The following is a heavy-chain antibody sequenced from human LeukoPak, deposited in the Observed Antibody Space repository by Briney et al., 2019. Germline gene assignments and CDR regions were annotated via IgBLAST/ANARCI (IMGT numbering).Heavy chain of an antibody. V-gene: IGHV4-59*01. CDR2: IYYSGST. D-gene: IGHD3-16*01. CDR1: GGSISSYY. CDR3: ARIWWSGHQDYYYMDV. J-gene: IGHJ6*03. Sequence: SETLSLTCTVSGGSISSYYWSWIRQPPGKGLEWIGYIYYSGSTNYNPSLKSRVTISVDTSKNQFSPKLSSVTAADTAVYYCARIWWSGHQDYYYMDVWGKGTTVTVSS.